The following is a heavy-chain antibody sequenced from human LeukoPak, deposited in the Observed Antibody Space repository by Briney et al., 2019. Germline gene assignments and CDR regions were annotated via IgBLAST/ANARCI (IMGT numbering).Heavy chain of an antibody. CDR1: GFTFTSYA. D-gene: IGHD6-19*01. V-gene: IGHV3-30*04. CDR2: ISYDGSNK. CDR3: TRATGSGWFGNAFDI. Sequence: GRSLRLSCAASGFTFTSYAMHWVRQTPGKGLEWVAVISYDGSNKYYADSVKGRFTISRDNSKNTYLQRNSLRAEDTAVYYCTRATGSGWFGNAFDIWGQGTMVTVSS. J-gene: IGHJ3*02.